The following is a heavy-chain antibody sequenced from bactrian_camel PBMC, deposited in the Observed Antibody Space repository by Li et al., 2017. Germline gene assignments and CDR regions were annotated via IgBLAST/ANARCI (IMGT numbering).Heavy chain of an antibody. J-gene: IGHJ4*01. Sequence: DVQLVESGGGSVQAGGSLRLSCSYTRRPNYVTWFRQGPGNGREGVASTHTRLMTTYADSVKGRFTISKDHAKTVLRMDSLKPEDTAVYYCVPVALEERDGLVSCARWSQGTQVTVS. CDR1: SYTRRPNY. CDR2: THTRLMTT. V-gene: IGHV3S31*01. D-gene: IGHD1*01.